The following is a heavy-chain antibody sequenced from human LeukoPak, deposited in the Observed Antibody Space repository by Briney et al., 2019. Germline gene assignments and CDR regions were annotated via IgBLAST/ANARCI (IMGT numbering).Heavy chain of an antibody. J-gene: IGHJ3*02. CDR1: GFTFSSYG. D-gene: IGHD3-22*01. V-gene: IGHV3-30*03. CDR3: ATKGYYYDCSGYYDDAFDI. CDR2: ISYDGSNK. Sequence: PGRSLRLSCAASGFTFSSYGMHWVRQAPGKGLEWVAVISYDGSNKYYADSVKGRFTISRDNSKNTLYLQMNSLRAEDTAVYYCATKGYYYDCSGYYDDAFDIWGQGTMVTVSS.